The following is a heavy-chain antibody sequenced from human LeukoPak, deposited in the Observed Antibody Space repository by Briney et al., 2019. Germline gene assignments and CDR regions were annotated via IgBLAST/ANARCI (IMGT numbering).Heavy chain of an antibody. CDR3: ARDGSGSYYKWFDP. CDR2: IYISGSPSANT. D-gene: IGHD3-10*01. Sequence: SETLSLTCTVSGGSISNYYWYWIRQPAGKGLEWIGRIYISGSPSANTNYNPSLKSRVTMSVDTSTNQFSLNLSSVTAADTAMYYCARDGSGSYYKWFDPWGQGTLVTVSS. V-gene: IGHV4-4*07. J-gene: IGHJ5*02. CDR1: GGSISNYY.